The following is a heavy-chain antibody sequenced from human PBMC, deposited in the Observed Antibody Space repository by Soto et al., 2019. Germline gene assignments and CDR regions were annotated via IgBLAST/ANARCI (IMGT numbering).Heavy chain of an antibody. Sequence: QIHLVQSGAEVKKPGSSVNISCKASGGTFSNYAISWVRQAPGQGLEWMGGITPIFDTTNYAQKFQGRLTITADTSTSTAYMELSGLRSDDTAIYFCARYPNSLNKWFDPWCEGTQVTVSS. D-gene: IGHD3-9*01. J-gene: IGHJ5*02. CDR3: ARYPNSLNKWFDP. V-gene: IGHV1-69*06. CDR2: ITPIFDTT. CDR1: GGTFSNYA.